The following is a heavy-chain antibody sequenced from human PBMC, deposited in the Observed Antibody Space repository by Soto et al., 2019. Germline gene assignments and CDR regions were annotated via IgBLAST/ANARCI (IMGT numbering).Heavy chain of an antibody. CDR1: GGSISSYY. CDR2: IYYSGST. J-gene: IGHJ6*02. CDR3: GRESYDFWSGYSYYYYGMDV. D-gene: IGHD3-3*01. V-gene: IGHV4-59*01. Sequence: SETLSLTCTVSGGSISSYYWSWIRQPPGKGLEWIGYIYYSGSTNYNPSLKSRVTISVDTSKNQFSLKLSSVTAADTAVYYCGRESYDFWSGYSYYYYGMDVWGQGTTVTVSS.